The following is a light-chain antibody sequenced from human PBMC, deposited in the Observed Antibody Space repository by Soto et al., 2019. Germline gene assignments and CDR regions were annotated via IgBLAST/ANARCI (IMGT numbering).Light chain of an antibody. J-gene: IGKJ4*01. Sequence: QMTQSPSSLSASVGDRVTITCRASQGISSYLAWYQQKPGKAPKLLIYAASTLQSGVPSRFSGSGSGTDFTLTISCLQSEDFATYYCQQYYSYPALTFGGGTKVDIK. CDR2: AAS. CDR1: QGISSY. V-gene: IGKV1-8*01. CDR3: QQYYSYPALT.